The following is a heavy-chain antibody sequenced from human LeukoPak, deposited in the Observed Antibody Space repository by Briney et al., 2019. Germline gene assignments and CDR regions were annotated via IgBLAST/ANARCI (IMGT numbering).Heavy chain of an antibody. J-gene: IGHJ4*02. CDR1: GFTFSNYS. CDR2: ISSSSSYI. CDR3: ARWSMATNGYYFDY. Sequence: GGSLRLSCAASGFTFSNYSINWVRQAPGKGLEWVSSISSSSSYIYYADSVEGRFTISRDNAKNSLYLQMNSLRAEDTAVYYCARWSMATNGYYFDYWGQGTLVTVSS. D-gene: IGHD5-24*01. V-gene: IGHV3-21*01.